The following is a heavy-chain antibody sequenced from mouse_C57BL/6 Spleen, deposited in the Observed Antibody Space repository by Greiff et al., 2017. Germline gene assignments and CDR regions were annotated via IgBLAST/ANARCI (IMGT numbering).Heavy chain of an antibody. CDR3: ARGSYGNYWFAY. Sequence: QVQLQQSGPELVKPGASVKISCKASGYAFSSSWMNWVKQRPGKGLEWIGRIYPGDGDTNYNGKFKGKATLTADKSSSTAYMQLSSLTSEDSAVYFCARGSYGNYWFAYWGQGTLVTVSA. J-gene: IGHJ3*01. V-gene: IGHV1-82*01. CDR2: IYPGDGDT. D-gene: IGHD2-1*01. CDR1: GYAFSSSW.